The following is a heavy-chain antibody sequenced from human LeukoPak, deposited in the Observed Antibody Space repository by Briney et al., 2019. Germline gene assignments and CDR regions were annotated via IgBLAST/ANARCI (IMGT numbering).Heavy chain of an antibody. J-gene: IGHJ4*02. CDR2: ISYDGSNK. CDR3: ARGHCCSTTCSPDY. V-gene: IGHV3-30-3*01. D-gene: IGHD2-2*01. CDR1: GFTFSGYA. Sequence: GRSLRLSCAASGFTFSGYAMYLVRQAPGKGLEWVAVISYDGSNKYYADSVKGRFTISRDNSKNTLFLQMNSLRAEDTAVYYCARGHCCSTTCSPDYWGQGTLVTVSS.